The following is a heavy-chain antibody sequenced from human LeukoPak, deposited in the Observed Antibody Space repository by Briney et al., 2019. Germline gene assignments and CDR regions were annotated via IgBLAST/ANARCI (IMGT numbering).Heavy chain of an antibody. J-gene: IGHJ4*02. CDR2: ISSSSTYI. V-gene: IGHV3-11*05. CDR1: GFTFSDYY. CDR3: ARGLGYCSSTTCYTHAFDY. D-gene: IGHD2-2*02. Sequence: GGSLRLSCAASGFTFSDYYMSWIRQAPGEGPEWVSYISSSSTYINYADSVTGRFTISRDNAKNSLYLQMSSLRAEDTAVYYCARGLGYCSSTTCYTHAFDYWGQGTLVTVSS.